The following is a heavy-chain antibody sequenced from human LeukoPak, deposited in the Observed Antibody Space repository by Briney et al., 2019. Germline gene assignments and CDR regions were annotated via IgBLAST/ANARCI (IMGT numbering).Heavy chain of an antibody. CDR1: GGSFSGYY. Sequence: SETLSLTCAVYGGSFSGYYWSWIRQPPGKGLEWIGEINHSGSTNYNPSLKSRVTISVDTSKNQFSLKLSSVTAADTAVYYCATLYYYGSGSYDNWFDPWGQGTLVTVSS. V-gene: IGHV4-34*01. D-gene: IGHD3-10*01. CDR3: ATLYYYGSGSYDNWFDP. J-gene: IGHJ5*02. CDR2: INHSGST.